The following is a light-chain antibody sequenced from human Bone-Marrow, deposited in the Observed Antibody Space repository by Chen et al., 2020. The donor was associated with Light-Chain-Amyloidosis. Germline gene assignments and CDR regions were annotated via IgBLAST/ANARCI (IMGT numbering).Light chain of an antibody. CDR3: SSFTSSSSYV. Sequence: QSALTQPASVSGSPGQSITISCTGTSGDVGTYNNVSWSQQHPGKAPKVMIYAVSNRPSGVSRRFSGSKSGNTASLTISGLQAEDEADYYCSSFTSSSSYVFGPGTKVTAL. J-gene: IGLJ1*01. CDR1: SGDVGTYNN. CDR2: AVS. V-gene: IGLV2-14*01.